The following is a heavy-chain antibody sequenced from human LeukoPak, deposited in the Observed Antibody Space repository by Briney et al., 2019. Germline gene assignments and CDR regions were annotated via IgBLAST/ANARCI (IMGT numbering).Heavy chain of an antibody. Sequence: GASVKVSCKASGYTFTTYGISWVRQAPGQGLEWMGWLNPNSGNTGYAQKFQGRVTMTRNTSISTAYMELSSLRSEDTAVYYCARVKYYYDFWSGYYTPGYYYYGMDVWGQGTTVTVSS. D-gene: IGHD3-3*01. CDR1: GYTFTTYG. V-gene: IGHV1-8*02. CDR2: LNPNSGNT. CDR3: ARVKYYYDFWSGYYTPGYYYYGMDV. J-gene: IGHJ6*02.